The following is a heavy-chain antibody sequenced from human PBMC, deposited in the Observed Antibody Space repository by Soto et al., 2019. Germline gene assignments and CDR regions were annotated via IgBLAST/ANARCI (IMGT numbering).Heavy chain of an antibody. CDR3: ARESLTRLQYYYYYYGMDV. V-gene: IGHV3-7*03. D-gene: IGHD1-20*01. CDR2: IKQDGSEK. CDR1: GFTFSSYW. Sequence: EVQLVESGGGLVQPGGSLRLSCAASGFTFSSYWMSWVRQAPGKGLEWVANIKQDGSEKYYVDSVKGRFTISRDNAKNSLYLQMNSLRAEDTAVYYCARESLTRLQYYYYYYGMDVWGQGTTVTVSS. J-gene: IGHJ6*02.